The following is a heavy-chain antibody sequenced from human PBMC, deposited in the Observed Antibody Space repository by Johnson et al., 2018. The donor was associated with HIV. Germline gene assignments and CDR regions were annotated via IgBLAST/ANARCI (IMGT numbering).Heavy chain of an antibody. J-gene: IGHJ3*02. V-gene: IGHV3-30*03. CDR2: ISYDGSHN. CDR1: GFTFSSYG. CDR3: AGRRDSSGYYYVNAFDI. D-gene: IGHD3-22*01. Sequence: QVQLVESGGGVVQPGRSLRLSCVASGFTFSSYGMHWVRQAPGKGLELVAVISYDGSHNYYADSVKGRFTISRDNSNNTLFLQMNSLRAEDTAVYYCAGRRDSSGYYYVNAFDIWGQGTMVTVSS.